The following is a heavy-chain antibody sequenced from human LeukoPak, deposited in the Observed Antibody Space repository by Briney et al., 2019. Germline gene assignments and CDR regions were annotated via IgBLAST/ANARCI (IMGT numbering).Heavy chain of an antibody. CDR3: ARWAADFWNKYHTIDF. J-gene: IGHJ4*02. CDR1: GFTFSSYA. D-gene: IGHD3-3*01. Sequence: GGSLRLSCAASGFTFSSYAMSWVRQAPGKGLEWVSGISGSGDTTSYADSVKGRFTVSRDNSKNTLYLQVKSLRAEDTAVYYCARWAADFWNKYHTIDFWGQGTLVTVSS. CDR2: ISGSGDTT. V-gene: IGHV3-23*01.